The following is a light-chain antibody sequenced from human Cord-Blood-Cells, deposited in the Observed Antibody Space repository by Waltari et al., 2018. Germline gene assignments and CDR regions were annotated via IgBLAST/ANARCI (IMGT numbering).Light chain of an antibody. CDR2: DAS. Sequence: EIVLTQSPATLSLSPGERATLSCSASQIVSSYLAWYQQKPGQAPRLLIYDASNRATGIPARFSGSGSGTDFTLTISSLEPEDFAVYYCQQRSNWPPFFGGGTKVEIK. J-gene: IGKJ4*01. CDR1: QIVSSY. CDR3: QQRSNWPPF. V-gene: IGKV3-11*01.